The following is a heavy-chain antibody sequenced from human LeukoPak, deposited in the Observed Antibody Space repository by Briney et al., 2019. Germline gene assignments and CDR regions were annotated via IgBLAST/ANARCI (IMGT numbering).Heavy chain of an antibody. CDR1: GITVSTNY. J-gene: IGHJ4*02. V-gene: IGHV3-66*01. CDR2: IYSDGST. D-gene: IGHD3-16*01. CDR3: FNYAY. Sequence: GGSLRLSCAASGITVSTNYMSWVRQAPGKGPEWVSVIYSDGSTSYADSVKGRFTLSRDNSKNTVYLQVSSLRVEDTAVYYCFNYAYWGQGTLVTVSS.